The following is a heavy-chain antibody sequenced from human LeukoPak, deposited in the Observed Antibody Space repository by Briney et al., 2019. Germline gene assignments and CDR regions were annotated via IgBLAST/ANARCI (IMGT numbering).Heavy chain of an antibody. D-gene: IGHD2-2*02. CDR2: IVVGSGNT. J-gene: IGHJ5*02. V-gene: IGHV1-58*02. CDR1: RFTFVSSG. Sequence: ASVKVSCKASRFTFVSSGMQWARQARGQRLEWIGWIVVGSGNTNYAQKFQERVTITRDMSTSTAYMELSSLRSEDTAVCYCARDWYCSSSICYTDRNWFDPWGQGTLVTVSS. CDR3: ARDWYCSSSICYTDRNWFDP.